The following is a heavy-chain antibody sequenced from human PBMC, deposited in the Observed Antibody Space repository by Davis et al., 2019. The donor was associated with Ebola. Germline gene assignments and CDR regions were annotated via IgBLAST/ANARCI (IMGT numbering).Heavy chain of an antibody. J-gene: IGHJ6*02. D-gene: IGHD6-6*01. CDR3: ARDPAYSSSWIYYYYGMDV. Sequence: PGGSLRLSCAASGFTFSSYAMHWVRQAPGKGLEWVAVISYDGSNKYYADSVKGRFTISRDNSKNTLYLQMNSLRAEDTAVYYCARDPAYSSSWIYYYYGMDVWGQGTTVTVSS. CDR1: GFTFSSYA. V-gene: IGHV3-30-3*01. CDR2: ISYDGSNK.